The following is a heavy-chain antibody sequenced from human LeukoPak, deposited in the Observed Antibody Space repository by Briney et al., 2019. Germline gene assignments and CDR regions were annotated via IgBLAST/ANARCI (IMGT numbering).Heavy chain of an antibody. J-gene: IGHJ4*02. CDR2: LSASGGST. Sequence: GGSLRLSCGASGFTFSSYAMSWVRQAPGKGLEWVSVLSASGGSTYYADSVKGRFTISRDNSKNTLYLQMNSLRAEDTAVYYCAKVGYTSGWSHFDYWGQGTLVTVSS. CDR1: GFTFSSYA. D-gene: IGHD6-19*01. V-gene: IGHV3-23*01. CDR3: AKVGYTSGWSHFDY.